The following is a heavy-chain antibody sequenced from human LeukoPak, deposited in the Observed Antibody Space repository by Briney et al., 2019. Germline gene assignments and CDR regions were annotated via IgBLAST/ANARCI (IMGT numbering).Heavy chain of an antibody. CDR1: GGSISSSSYY. D-gene: IGHD1-26*01. V-gene: IGHV4-39*01. Sequence: SETLSLTCTVSGGSISSSSYYWGWIRQPPGKGLEWIGSIYYSGSTYYNPSLKSRVTISVDTSKNQFSLKLSPVTAADTAVYYCARLLSVVGATSDYWGQGTLDTVSS. CDR3: ARLLSVVGATSDY. CDR2: IYYSGST. J-gene: IGHJ4*02.